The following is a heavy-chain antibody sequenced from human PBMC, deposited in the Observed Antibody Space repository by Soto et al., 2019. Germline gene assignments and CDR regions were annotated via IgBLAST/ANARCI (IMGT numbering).Heavy chain of an antibody. J-gene: IGHJ4*02. V-gene: IGHV1-18*01. D-gene: IGHD6-19*01. CDR2: ISAYNGNT. CDR1: GYTFTSYG. Sequence: SCKASGYTFTSYGISWVRQAPGQGLEWMGWISAYNGNTNYAQKLQGRVTMTTDTSTSTAYMGLRSLRSDDTAVYYCAVSVADLYYFDYWGQGTLVTVSS. CDR3: AVSVADLYYFDY.